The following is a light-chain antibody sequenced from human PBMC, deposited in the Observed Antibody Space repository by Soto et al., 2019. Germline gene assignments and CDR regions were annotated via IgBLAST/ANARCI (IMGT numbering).Light chain of an antibody. Sequence: EVVLTQSPGTLSLSPGERATLACRASQSVTSTYFAWYQQKPGQAPRLLIYGASIRATGIPDRFSGSGSGTDFTLTISRLETEDFAVYYCQHYDTSSTFGRRTKVEIK. CDR3: QHYDTSST. CDR1: QSVTSTY. V-gene: IGKV3-20*01. J-gene: IGKJ1*01. CDR2: GAS.